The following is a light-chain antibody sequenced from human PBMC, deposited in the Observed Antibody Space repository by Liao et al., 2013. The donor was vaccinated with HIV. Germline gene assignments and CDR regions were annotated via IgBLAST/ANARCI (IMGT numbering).Light chain of an antibody. CDR3: QAWDSSTASYV. J-gene: IGLJ1*01. CDR1: KLGDKY. V-gene: IGLV3-1*01. CDR2: QDS. Sequence: SYELTQPPSVSASLGQTASITCSGQKLGDKYASWYQQRPGQSPLLLMYQDSQRPSGIPERFSGSSSGNTATLTISGTQAMDEADYYCQAWDSSTASYVFGTGTKVTVL.